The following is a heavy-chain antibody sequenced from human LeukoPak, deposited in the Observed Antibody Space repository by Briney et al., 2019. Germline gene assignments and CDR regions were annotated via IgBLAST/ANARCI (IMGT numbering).Heavy chain of an antibody. CDR1: GGSISSYY. CDR3: AREARGAAAPFDY. J-gene: IGHJ4*02. Sequence: SETLSLTCSVSGGSISSYYWSWIRQPPGKGLEWIGYISYSGSTNHNPSLKSRVTISADTSMNQFSLKLNSVTAADTAVYYCAREARGAAAPFDYWGQGALVTVSS. V-gene: IGHV4-59*13. D-gene: IGHD6-13*01. CDR2: ISYSGST.